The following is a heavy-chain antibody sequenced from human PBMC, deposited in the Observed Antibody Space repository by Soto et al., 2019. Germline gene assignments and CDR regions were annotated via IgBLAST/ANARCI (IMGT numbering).Heavy chain of an antibody. Sequence: VGSLRLSCGASGFTFRSYAMHWVRQTPGKGLEWVAVISYDGSNKHYADSVKGRFSISRDNSKNMLYLQMDSLSTEDTAVYYCVRSMIIVVRLIGLDYWGQGTLVTVSS. J-gene: IGHJ4*02. CDR3: VRSMIIVVRLIGLDY. V-gene: IGHV3-30-3*01. CDR1: GFTFRSYA. D-gene: IGHD3-22*01. CDR2: ISYDGSNK.